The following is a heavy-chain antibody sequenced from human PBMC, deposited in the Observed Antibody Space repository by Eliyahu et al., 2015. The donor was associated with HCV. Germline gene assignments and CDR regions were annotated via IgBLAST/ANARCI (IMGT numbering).Heavy chain of an antibody. Sequence: PEWISIITTTGDDTYYADSVKGRFAISRDNSKNAVYLQMNSLKVEDTAVYYCAKGLDDSSGYYYYHYYYAMDVWGQGATVTVSS. V-gene: IGHV3-23*01. D-gene: IGHD3-22*01. CDR3: AKGLDDSSGYYYYHYYYAMDV. CDR2: ITTTGDDT. J-gene: IGHJ6*02.